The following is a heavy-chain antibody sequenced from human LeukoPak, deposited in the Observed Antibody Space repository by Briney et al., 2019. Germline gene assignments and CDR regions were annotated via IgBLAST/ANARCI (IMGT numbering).Heavy chain of an antibody. CDR3: ARDVDKARDAFDI. Sequence: GGSLRLSCATSGFTFSDHYMDWVRQAPGKGLEWVGRSRNKANSYTTEYAASVKGRFSISRDDSQSSLYLQMNSLKTEDTAVYYCARDVDKARDAFDIWGQGTTVTVSS. J-gene: IGHJ3*02. CDR1: GFTFSDHY. D-gene: IGHD5-18*01. CDR2: SRNKANSYTT. V-gene: IGHV3-72*01.